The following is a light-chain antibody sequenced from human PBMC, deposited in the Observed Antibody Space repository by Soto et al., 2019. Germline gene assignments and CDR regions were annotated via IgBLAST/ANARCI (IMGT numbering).Light chain of an antibody. CDR2: GAS. Sequence: DIQMTQSPSSLSASVGDRVTITCRASQSIRSYLNWYHQKPGKTPQLLIYGASNLKSGAPSNFTGSGSGTHFTLTISSLQPEDFATDHCQQSYTTPYTFGQGTKLEIK. CDR3: QQSYTTPYT. J-gene: IGKJ2*01. V-gene: IGKV1-39*01. CDR1: QSIRSY.